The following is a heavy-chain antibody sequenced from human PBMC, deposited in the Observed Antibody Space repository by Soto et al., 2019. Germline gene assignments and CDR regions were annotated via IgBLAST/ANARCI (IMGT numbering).Heavy chain of an antibody. V-gene: IGHV3-30-3*01. CDR2: ASPTEAIK. CDR1: VFTFSTHG. D-gene: IGHD2-2*01. Sequence: PGGSLRLSCVASVFTFSTHGLHWVRQAPGKGLEWVAVASPTEAIKIYADSVKGRFTISRDNSRSTLYLQMNSLRPEDTAIYYCARDPIPGAPDYLDYWGQGTLVTAPQ. CDR3: ARDPIPGAPDYLDY. J-gene: IGHJ4*02.